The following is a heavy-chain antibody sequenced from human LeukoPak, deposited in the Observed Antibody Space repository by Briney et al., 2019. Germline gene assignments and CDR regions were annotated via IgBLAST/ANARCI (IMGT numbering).Heavy chain of an antibody. D-gene: IGHD6-19*01. V-gene: IGHV3-53*04. Sequence: PGGSLRLSCAASGFTVSSNYMSWVRRAPGKGLEWVSVIYSGGSTYYADSVKGRFTTSRHNSKNTLYLQMNSLRAEDTAVYYCARAPEWLISDYWGQGTLVTVSS. CDR1: GFTVSSNY. CDR3: ARAPEWLISDY. CDR2: IYSGGST. J-gene: IGHJ4*02.